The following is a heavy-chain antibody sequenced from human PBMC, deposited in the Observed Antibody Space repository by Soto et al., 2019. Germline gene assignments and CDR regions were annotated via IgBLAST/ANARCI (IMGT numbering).Heavy chain of an antibody. Sequence: QVQLVQSGAEVKKPGSSVKVSCKASGGTFSSYTISWVRQAHGQGLEWMGRIIPTIGIANYAQKFQGRVTITADKSTSTAYMELSSLRSEDTAVYYCARLSPDTAMVTWFDPWGQGTLVTVSS. CDR1: GGTFSSYT. V-gene: IGHV1-69*02. J-gene: IGHJ5*02. CDR3: ARLSPDTAMVTWFDP. D-gene: IGHD5-18*01. CDR2: IIPTIGIA.